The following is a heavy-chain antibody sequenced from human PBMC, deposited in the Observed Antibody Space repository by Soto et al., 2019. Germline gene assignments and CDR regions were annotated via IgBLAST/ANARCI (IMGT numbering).Heavy chain of an antibody. J-gene: IGHJ5*02. V-gene: IGHV4-30-4*01. CDR3: ARGRYCLTGRCFPNWFDT. D-gene: IGHD2-15*01. Sequence: PSETMELTCSVSGDCIFTVDYFWAWIRKPPGQALEYIGYIYKSTTTYYNPSFESRVAISLDTSKSQFSLNVTSVTAADTAVYFCARGRYCLTGRCFPNWFDTWGQGTLVTVSS. CDR2: IYKSTTT. CDR1: GDCIFTVDYF.